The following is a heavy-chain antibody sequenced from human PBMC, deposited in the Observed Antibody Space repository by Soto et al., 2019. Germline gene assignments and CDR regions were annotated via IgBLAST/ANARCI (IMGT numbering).Heavy chain of an antibody. CDR2: IYYSGST. CDR1: GGSISSYY. Sequence: SETLSLTCTVSGGSISSYYWSWIRQPPGKGLEWIGYIYYSGSTNYNPSLKSRVTISVDTSKNQFSLKLSSVTAADTAVYYCAREVGYCSSTSCYDLYYMDVWGKGTTVTVS. D-gene: IGHD2-2*01. V-gene: IGHV4-59*01. CDR3: AREVGYCSSTSCYDLYYMDV. J-gene: IGHJ6*03.